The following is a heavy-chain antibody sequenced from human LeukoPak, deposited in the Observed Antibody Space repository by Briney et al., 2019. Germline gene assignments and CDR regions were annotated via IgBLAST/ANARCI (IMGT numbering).Heavy chain of an antibody. CDR2: IYYSGST. J-gene: IGHJ3*02. D-gene: IGHD6-19*01. CDR3: ARQYSSGWYPAFGILIDAFDI. CDR1: GGSISSSSYY. Sequence: SETLSLTCTVSGGSISSSSYYWGWIRQPPGKGLEWIGSIYYSGSTYYNPSLKSRVTISVDTSKNQFSLKLSSVTAADTAVYYCARQYSSGWYPAFGILIDAFDIWGQGTMVTVSS. V-gene: IGHV4-39*01.